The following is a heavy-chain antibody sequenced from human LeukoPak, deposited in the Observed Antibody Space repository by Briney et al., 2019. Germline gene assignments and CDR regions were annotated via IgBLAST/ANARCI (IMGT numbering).Heavy chain of an antibody. V-gene: IGHV1-24*01. CDR3: ATVAGTAYYFDY. D-gene: IGHD6-19*01. J-gene: IGHJ4*02. CDR2: FVPEDGET. Sequence: GASVKVSCKVSGYTLTESSMHWVRQAPGKGREWMGGFVPEDGETIYEQKFQGRVTMTEDTSTNTAYMELRSLRSEDTAVYYCATVAGTAYYFDYWGQGTLVTVSS. CDR1: GYTLTESS.